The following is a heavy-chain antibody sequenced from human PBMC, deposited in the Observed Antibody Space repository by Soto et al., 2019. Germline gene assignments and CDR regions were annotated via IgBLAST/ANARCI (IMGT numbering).Heavy chain of an antibody. J-gene: IGHJ4*02. CDR2: INHSGST. CDR3: ARDGYIRSPKPLDY. Sequence: SETLSLTCAVYGGSFSGYYWSWIRQPPGKGLEWIGEINHSGSTNYNPSLKSRVTISVDTSKNQFSLKLSSVTAADTAVYYCARDGYIRSPKPLDYWGQGTLATVSS. CDR1: GGSFSGYY. D-gene: IGHD5-12*01. V-gene: IGHV4-34*01.